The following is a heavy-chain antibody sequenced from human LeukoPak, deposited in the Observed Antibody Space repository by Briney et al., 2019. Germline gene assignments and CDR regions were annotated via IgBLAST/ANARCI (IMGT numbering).Heavy chain of an antibody. V-gene: IGHV3-74*01. Sequence: GGSLRLSCAASGFTFSSYWMHWVRQAPGKGLVWVSRINSDGSSTSYADSVKGRFTISRDNAKNTLCLQMNSLRAEDTAVYYCARFNLAGSSGIDYWGQGTLVTVSS. CDR1: GFTFSSYW. CDR2: INSDGSST. D-gene: IGHD3-22*01. J-gene: IGHJ4*02. CDR3: ARFNLAGSSGIDY.